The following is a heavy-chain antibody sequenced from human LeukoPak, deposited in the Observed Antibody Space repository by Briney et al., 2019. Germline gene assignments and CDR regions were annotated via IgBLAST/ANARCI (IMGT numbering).Heavy chain of an antibody. Sequence: GASVKVSCKASGGTFSSYAISWVRQAPGQGLEWMGRIIPIFGTANYAQKFQGRVTITTDESTSTAYMELSSLRSEDTAVYYCARGLGGYSGCDPPGYWGQGTLVTVSS. CDR3: ARGLGGYSGCDPPGY. J-gene: IGHJ4*02. V-gene: IGHV1-69*05. CDR2: IIPIFGTA. D-gene: IGHD5-12*01. CDR1: GGTFSSYA.